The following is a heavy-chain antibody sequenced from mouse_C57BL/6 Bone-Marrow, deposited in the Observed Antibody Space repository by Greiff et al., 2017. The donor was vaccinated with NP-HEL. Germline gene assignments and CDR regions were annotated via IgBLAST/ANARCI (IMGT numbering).Heavy chain of an antibody. CDR2: ISDGGSYT. D-gene: IGHD1-1*01. CDR3: ARGGYYGVDY. Sequence: EVQLVESGGGLVKPGGSLKLSCAASGFTFSSYAMSWVRQTPEKRLEWVATISDGGSYTYYPDNVKGRFTISRDNAKNHLYLQMSHLQSEDTAMYYCARGGYYGVDYWGQGTTLTVSS. J-gene: IGHJ2*01. CDR1: GFTFSSYA. V-gene: IGHV5-4*01.